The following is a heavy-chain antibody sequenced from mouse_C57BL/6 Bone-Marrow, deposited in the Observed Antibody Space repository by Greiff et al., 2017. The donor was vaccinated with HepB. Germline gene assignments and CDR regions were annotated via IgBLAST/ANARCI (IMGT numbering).Heavy chain of an antibody. Sequence: EAGGGLVQPKGSLKLSCAASGFSFNTYAMNWVRQAPGKGLEWVARIRSKSNNYATYYADSVKDRFTISRDDSESMLYLQMNNLKTEDTAMYYCVRLTGLAYWGQGTLVTVSA. D-gene: IGHD4-1*01. J-gene: IGHJ3*01. CDR1: GFSFNTYA. CDR2: IRSKSNNYAT. V-gene: IGHV10-1*01. CDR3: VRLTGLAY.